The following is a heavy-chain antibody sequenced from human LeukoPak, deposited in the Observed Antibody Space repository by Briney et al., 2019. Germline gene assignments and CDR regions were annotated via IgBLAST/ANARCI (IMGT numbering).Heavy chain of an antibody. V-gene: IGHV3-9*01. J-gene: IGHJ4*02. D-gene: IGHD6-19*01. CDR1: GFIFDDYA. CDR2: ISWNSGSI. Sequence: GGSLRLSCAASGFIFDDYAMHWVRQAPGKGLEWVSGISWNSGSIGYADSVKGRFTISRDNAKNSLYLQMNSLRAEDTALYYCAKGRDPHSSGWYDYWGQGTLVTVSS. CDR3: AKGRDPHSSGWYDY.